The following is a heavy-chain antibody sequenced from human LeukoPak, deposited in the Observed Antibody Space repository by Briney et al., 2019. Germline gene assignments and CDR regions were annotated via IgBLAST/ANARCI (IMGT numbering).Heavy chain of an antibody. D-gene: IGHD1-26*01. CDR2: ISSSGSTI. Sequence: GGSLRLSCAASGFTFSSYEMNWVRQAPGKGLQWVSYISSSGSTIKYADSVKGRFTISRGNARNSVYLQMTSLRAEDTAVYYCARGYHQGVYYVNYNWFDPWGQGTLVTVSS. CDR3: ARGYHQGVYYVNYNWFDP. V-gene: IGHV3-48*03. J-gene: IGHJ5*02. CDR1: GFTFSSYE.